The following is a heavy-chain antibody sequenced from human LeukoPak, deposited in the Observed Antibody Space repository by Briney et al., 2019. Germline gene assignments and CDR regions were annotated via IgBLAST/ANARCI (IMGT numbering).Heavy chain of an antibody. Sequence: TGGSLRLSCAASGFTFSSYAMSWVRQAPGKGLEWVSAISGSGGSTYYADSVKGRFTISRDNSKNTLYLQMNSLRAQDTAVHYCTKQQWLVNYYYYMDVWGKGTTVTVSS. J-gene: IGHJ6*03. V-gene: IGHV3-23*01. CDR1: GFTFSSYA. CDR3: TKQQWLVNYYYYMDV. D-gene: IGHD6-19*01. CDR2: ISGSGGST.